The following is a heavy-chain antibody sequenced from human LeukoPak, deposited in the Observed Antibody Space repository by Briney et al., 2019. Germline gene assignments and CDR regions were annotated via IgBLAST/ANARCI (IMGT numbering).Heavy chain of an antibody. CDR1: GFTFSSYS. Sequence: PGGSLRLSCAASGFTFSSYSMNWVRQAPGKGLEWVSSISSSSSYIYYADSVKGRFTISRDNAKNSLYLQMNSLRAEDTAVYYCARGVGDLTGYYPDAFDIWGQGTMVTVSS. D-gene: IGHD3-9*01. V-gene: IGHV3-21*01. J-gene: IGHJ3*02. CDR2: ISSSSSYI. CDR3: ARGVGDLTGYYPDAFDI.